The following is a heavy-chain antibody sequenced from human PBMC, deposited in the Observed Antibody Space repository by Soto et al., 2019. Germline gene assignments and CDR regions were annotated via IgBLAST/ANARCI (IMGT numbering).Heavy chain of an antibody. CDR1: GGSFKRHT. J-gene: IGHJ6*02. CDR2: IMPMFGVT. CDR3: AGEGVTASMSMPWMGYHYYGLDV. V-gene: IGHV1-69*12. Sequence: QVQLVQSGAEVKKPGSSVKVSCRASGGSFKRHTISWVRQAPGQGLEWMGGIMPMFGVTNYARKFQGRLTMTANESTTTAYMEVSSLTSEDTAVYYCAGEGVTASMSMPWMGYHYYGLDVWGQGTTVIVSS. D-gene: IGHD1-26*01.